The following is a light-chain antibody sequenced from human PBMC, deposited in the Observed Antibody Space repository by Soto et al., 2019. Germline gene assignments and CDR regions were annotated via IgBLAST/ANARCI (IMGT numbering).Light chain of an antibody. CDR3: KSYAGSNTYV. CDR1: SSDVGTYNL. Sequence: QSALTQPASVSGSPGQSITISCTGTSSDVGTYNLVSWYQQHPGKAPKLMIYEGTKRPSGVSTRFSGSKSGNTASLTVSGLQAADEADYFCKSYAGSNTYVFGSGTKLTVL. CDR2: EGT. V-gene: IGLV2-14*02. J-gene: IGLJ1*01.